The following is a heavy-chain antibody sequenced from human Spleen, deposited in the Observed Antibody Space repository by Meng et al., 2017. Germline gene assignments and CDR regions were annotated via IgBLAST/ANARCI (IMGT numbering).Heavy chain of an antibody. CDR2: IYYSGST. CDR1: GGSISGNHW. J-gene: IGHJ5*02. CDR3: ARARRYSSSSHPLDP. Sequence: QVRLQESGPGLLKPSGTLSLTCAVSGGSISGNHWWSWVRQFPGKDLEWIGEIYYSGSTYYNPSLKSRLTISVDTSKNQFSLKLSSVTAADTAVYYCARARRYSSSSHPLDPWGQGTLVTVSS. D-gene: IGHD6-6*01. V-gene: IGHV4-4*02.